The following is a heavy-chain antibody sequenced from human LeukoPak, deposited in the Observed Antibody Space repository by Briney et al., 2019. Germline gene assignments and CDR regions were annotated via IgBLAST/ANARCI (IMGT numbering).Heavy chain of an antibody. CDR3: ARDRRSYCCGANCDSGTDY. J-gene: IGHJ4*02. D-gene: IGHD2-15*01. CDR2: ISAYNGNR. CDR1: GYTFTSYG. V-gene: IGHV1-18*01. Sequence: ASVKVSCKASGYTFTSYGISWVRQAPGQGLEWMGWISAYNGNRNYAQKFQGRVTMTTDTSTSTANTELRSLRSDDTAVYYCARDRRSYCCGANCDSGTDYWGQGTLVTVSS.